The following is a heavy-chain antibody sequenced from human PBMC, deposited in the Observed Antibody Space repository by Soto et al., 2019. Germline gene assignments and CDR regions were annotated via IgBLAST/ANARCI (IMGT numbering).Heavy chain of an antibody. CDR3: AKDSRVFSSPPHFDY. V-gene: IGHV3-23*01. D-gene: IGHD6-13*01. Sequence: EVQLLESGGGLVQPGGSLRLSCAASEFTFSSYAMSWVRQAPGKGLEWVSGISSSGDTTYYADSVKGRFTISRDNSKNTLYLQMNRLRAEDTAVYYCAKDSRVFSSPPHFDYWGQGTLVNVSS. CDR2: ISSSGDTT. CDR1: EFTFSSYA. J-gene: IGHJ4*02.